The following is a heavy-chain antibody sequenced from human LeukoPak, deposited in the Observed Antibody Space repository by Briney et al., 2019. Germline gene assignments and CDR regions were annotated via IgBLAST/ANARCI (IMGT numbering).Heavy chain of an antibody. D-gene: IGHD5-24*01. V-gene: IGHV4-34*01. Sequence: PSETLSLTCAGYGGSFSGYYWTWIRRPPGKGLEWIGEINHSGNINYNPSLKSRLTISIDTSKNQFSLKLSSVTAADTAVYYCARGRRWWGQGTLVTVSS. CDR1: GGSFSGYY. CDR3: ARGRRW. CDR2: INHSGNI. J-gene: IGHJ4*02.